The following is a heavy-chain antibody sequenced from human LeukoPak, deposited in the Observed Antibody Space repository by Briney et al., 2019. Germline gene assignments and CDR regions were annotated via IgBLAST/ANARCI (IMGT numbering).Heavy chain of an antibody. CDR3: AEGEGGRTYYYFYYMDV. CDR1: GFTFSSYG. V-gene: IGHV3-30*02. D-gene: IGHD2-15*01. CDR2: IRYDGSNK. Sequence: PGGSLRLSCAASGFTFSSYGMHWVRQAPGKGLEWVAFIRYDGSNKYYADSVKGRLTISRDNSKNTLYLQMNSLRAEDTAVYYCAEGEGGRTYYYFYYMDVWGKGTTVTVSS. J-gene: IGHJ6*03.